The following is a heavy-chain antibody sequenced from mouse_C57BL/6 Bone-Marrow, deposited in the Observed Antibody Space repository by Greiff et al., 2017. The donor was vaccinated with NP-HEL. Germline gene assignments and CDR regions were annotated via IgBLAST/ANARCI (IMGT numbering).Heavy chain of an antibody. J-gene: IGHJ4*01. V-gene: IGHV5-4*01. Sequence: EVKVVESGGGLVKPGGSLKLSCAASGFTFSSYAMSWVRQTPEKRLEWVATISDGGSYTYYPDNVKGRFTISRDNAKNNLYLQMSHLKSEDTAMYYCARENDAMDYWGQGTSVTVSS. CDR1: GFTFSSYA. CDR2: ISDGGSYT. CDR3: ARENDAMDY.